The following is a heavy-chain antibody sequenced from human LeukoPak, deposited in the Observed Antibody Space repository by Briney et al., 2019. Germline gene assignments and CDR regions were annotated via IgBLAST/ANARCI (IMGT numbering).Heavy chain of an antibody. CDR2: IYTTDNT. Sequence: SETLSLTCTVSGASISSYYWSWIRQPAGKGLEWIGRIYTTDNTNYNPSLKSRITISVDTSKNQFSLKLSSVTAADTAVYYCARLSGSWSRFYYYYYMDVWGKGTTVTISS. D-gene: IGHD6-13*01. J-gene: IGHJ6*03. CDR3: ARLSGSWSRFYYYYYMDV. V-gene: IGHV4-4*07. CDR1: GASISSYY.